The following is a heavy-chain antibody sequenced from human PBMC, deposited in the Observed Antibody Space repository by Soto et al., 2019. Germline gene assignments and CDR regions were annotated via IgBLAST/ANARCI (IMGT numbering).Heavy chain of an antibody. J-gene: IGHJ6*03. CDR2: ISSSSYI. V-gene: IGHV3-21*01. CDR3: ARGPIVVVPAAPPRGYMDV. Sequence: GGSLRLSCAASGFTFSSYSMNWVRQAPGKGLEWVSSISSSSYIYYADSVKGRFTISRDNAKNSLYLQMNSLRVEDTAVYYCARGPIVVVPAAPPRGYMDVWGKGTTVTVSS. D-gene: IGHD2-2*01. CDR1: GFTFSSYS.